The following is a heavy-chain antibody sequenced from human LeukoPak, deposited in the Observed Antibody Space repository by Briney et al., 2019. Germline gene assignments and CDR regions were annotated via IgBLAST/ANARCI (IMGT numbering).Heavy chain of an antibody. D-gene: IGHD2-2*01. Sequence: SETLSLTCTVSGGSISGYYWSWIRQPPGKGLEWIGYIYYSGSTNYNPSLKSRVTISVDTSKNQFSLKLSSVTAADTAVYYCARYSTSWDYWGQGTLVTVSS. CDR1: GGSISGYY. CDR3: ARYSTSWDY. V-gene: IGHV4-59*01. J-gene: IGHJ4*02. CDR2: IYYSGST.